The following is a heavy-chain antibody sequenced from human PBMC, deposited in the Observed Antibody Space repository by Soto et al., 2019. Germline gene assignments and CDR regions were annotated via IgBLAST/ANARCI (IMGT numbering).Heavy chain of an antibody. CDR1: GGPISSGGYY. D-gene: IGHD2-15*01. CDR2: IYYSRST. Sequence: SETLSLTCTVSGGPISSGGYYWSWIRQHPGKGLEWIGYIYYSRSTYYNPSLKSRVTISVDTSKNQFSLKLSSVTAADTAVYYCARDRWGYCSGGSCFTRKTYYYYGMDVWGQGTTVTVSS. V-gene: IGHV4-31*03. CDR3: ARDRWGYCSGGSCFTRKTYYYYGMDV. J-gene: IGHJ6*02.